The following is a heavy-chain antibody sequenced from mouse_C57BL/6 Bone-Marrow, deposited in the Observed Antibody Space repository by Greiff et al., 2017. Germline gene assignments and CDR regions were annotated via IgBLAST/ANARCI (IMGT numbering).Heavy chain of an antibody. Sequence: QVQLQQPGAELVKPGASVKLSCKASGYTFTSYWMQWVKQRPGQGLEWIGEIDPSDSYTNYNQKFKGKATLTVDTSSSTAYMQLSSLTSEDSAVYYCARNYFGSSYRFFAYWGRGTLVTVSA. D-gene: IGHD1-1*01. CDR3: ARNYFGSSYRFFAY. CDR2: IDPSDSYT. V-gene: IGHV1-50*01. J-gene: IGHJ3*01. CDR1: GYTFTSYW.